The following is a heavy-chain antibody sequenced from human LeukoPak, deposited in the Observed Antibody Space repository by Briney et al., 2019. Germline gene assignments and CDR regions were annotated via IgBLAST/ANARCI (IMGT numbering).Heavy chain of an antibody. J-gene: IGHJ5*02. CDR1: GYTFSSYG. CDR2: ISAHNGNT. D-gene: IGHD4-17*01. Sequence: ASVKVSCKASGYTFSSYGISWVRQARGQGLEWMGWISAHNGNTNYAQKLQGRVTMTTDTSTSTAYMELRSLRSDDTAVYYCARDYGDYPNWFDPWGPGTLVTVSS. V-gene: IGHV1-18*01. CDR3: ARDYGDYPNWFDP.